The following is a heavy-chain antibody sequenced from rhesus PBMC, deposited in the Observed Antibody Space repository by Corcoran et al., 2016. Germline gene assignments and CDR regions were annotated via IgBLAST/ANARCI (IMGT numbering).Heavy chain of an antibody. D-gene: IGHD2-15*01. CDR1: GYTFTDYY. CDR3: ARGYCSSTYCSLSAFDF. J-gene: IGHJ3*01. CDR2: INPYNGNT. V-gene: IGHV1S2*01. Sequence: QVQLVQSGAEVKKPGSAVKVSCKASGYTFTDYYMHWVRQAPRQGLVLMGWINPYNGNTKDAQKFQGRVTMTRDTSTSTAYIELSSLRSEDTAVYYCARGYCSSTYCSLSAFDFWGQGLRVTVSS.